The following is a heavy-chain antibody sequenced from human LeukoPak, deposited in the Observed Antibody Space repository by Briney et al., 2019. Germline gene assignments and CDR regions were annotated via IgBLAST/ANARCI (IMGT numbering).Heavy chain of an antibody. Sequence: ASVKVSCKASGGTFSSYTISWVRQAPGQGLEWMGRIIPILGIANYAQKFQGRVTITADKSTSTAYMELSSLRSEDTAVYYCARGDIFSGNNFDYWGQGSLVTVSS. J-gene: IGHJ4*02. CDR2: IIPILGIA. D-gene: IGHD3-10*01. V-gene: IGHV1-69*02. CDR3: ARGDIFSGNNFDY. CDR1: GGTFSSYT.